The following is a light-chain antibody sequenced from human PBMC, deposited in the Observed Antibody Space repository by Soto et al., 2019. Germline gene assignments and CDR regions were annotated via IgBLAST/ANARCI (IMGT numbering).Light chain of an antibody. CDR1: SSDIGPYAY. CDR3: GSYTRSNSVI. J-gene: IGLJ2*01. V-gene: IGLV2-14*03. Sequence: QSALTQPASVSGSPGQSIAISCTGTSSDIGPYAYVSWYQQHPGKIPKLIVFDVNYRPSGVSSRFSGSKSGNTASLTISGLQAEDEADYYCGSYTRSNSVIFGGGTKLTVL. CDR2: DVN.